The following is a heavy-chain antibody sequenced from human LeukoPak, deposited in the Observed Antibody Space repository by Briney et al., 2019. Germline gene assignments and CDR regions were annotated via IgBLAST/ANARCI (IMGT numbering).Heavy chain of an antibody. CDR2: ISYDGSNK. CDR3: ARDNLGYCSSTSCYGEGLGC. CDR1: GFTFSSYA. Sequence: GRSLRLSCAASGFTFSSYAMHWVRQAPGKGLEWVAVISYDGSNKYYADSVKGRFTISRDNSKNTLYLQMNSLRAEDTAVYYCARDNLGYCSSTSCYGEGLGCWGQGTLVTVSS. V-gene: IGHV3-30-3*01. D-gene: IGHD2-2*01. J-gene: IGHJ4*02.